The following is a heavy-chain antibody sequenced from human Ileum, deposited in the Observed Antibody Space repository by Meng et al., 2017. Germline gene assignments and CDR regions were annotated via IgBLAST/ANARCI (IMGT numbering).Heavy chain of an antibody. CDR3: ARHKDFFSGIWELDY. J-gene: IGHJ4*02. D-gene: IGHD3-10*01. CDR2: IYYSGTS. CDR1: GDSISNYY. Sequence: QVQLQESGPGLVKPSGTLSLTCPVSGDSISNYYWSWIRQPPGKGLEWIGYIYYSGTSAYNPSLNSRVTISLDTSKNQFSLSLSSVTAADTALYYCARHKDFFSGIWELDYWGPGTLVTVSS. V-gene: IGHV4-59*08.